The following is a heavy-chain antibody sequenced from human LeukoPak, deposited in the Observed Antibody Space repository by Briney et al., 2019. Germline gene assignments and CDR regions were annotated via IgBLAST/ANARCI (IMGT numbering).Heavy chain of an antibody. CDR2: ISYDGSNK. Sequence: SGGSLRLSCAASGFTFSSCGMHWVRQAPGKGLEWVAVISYDGSNKYYADSVKGRFTISRDNSKNTLYLQMNSLRAEGTAVYFCAKGLYSYTIGPSFDYWGQGTLVTVSS. V-gene: IGHV3-30*18. D-gene: IGHD5-18*01. J-gene: IGHJ4*02. CDR1: GFTFSSCG. CDR3: AKGLYSYTIGPSFDY.